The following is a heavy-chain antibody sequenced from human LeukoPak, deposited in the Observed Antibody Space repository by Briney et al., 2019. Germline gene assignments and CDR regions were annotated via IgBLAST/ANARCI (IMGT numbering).Heavy chain of an antibody. CDR1: GGTFSSYA. J-gene: IGHJ3*02. CDR3: ARLVRGPEAFDI. D-gene: IGHD3-9*01. Sequence: ASVKVSCKASGGTFSSYAISWVRQAPGQGLEWMGRIIPILGIANYAQKFQGRVTITADKSTSTAYMELSSLRSEDTAVYYCARLVRGPEAFDIWGQGTMVTVSS. CDR2: IIPILGIA. V-gene: IGHV1-69*04.